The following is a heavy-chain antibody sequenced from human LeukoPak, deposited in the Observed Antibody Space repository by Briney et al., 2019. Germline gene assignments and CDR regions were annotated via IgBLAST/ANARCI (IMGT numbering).Heavy chain of an antibody. CDR2: MSSGSTYK. J-gene: IGHJ4*02. V-gene: IGHV3-21*01. CDR3: TRGPTLIGVAGTWPLDY. CDR1: GFTFSDYS. D-gene: IGHD6-19*01. Sequence: PGGSLRLSCAASGFTFSDYSMHWVRQAPGKGLEWVSSMSSGSTYKYSADSVKGRFTISRDNAKNSLFLQMNSLRAEDSAVYYCTRGPTLIGVAGTWPLDYWGQGTLVTVSS.